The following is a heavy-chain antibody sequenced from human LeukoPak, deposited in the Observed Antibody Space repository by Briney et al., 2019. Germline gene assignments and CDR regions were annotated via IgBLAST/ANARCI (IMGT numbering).Heavy chain of an antibody. Sequence: GGSLRLSCAASGFTFSSYGMHWVRQAPGKGLEWEAVISYDGSNKYYADSVKGRFTISRDNSKNTLYLQMNSLRAEDTAVYYCASAGYSSSWYYFDYWGQGTLVTVSS. CDR1: GFTFSSYG. J-gene: IGHJ4*02. V-gene: IGHV3-30*03. CDR2: ISYDGSNK. CDR3: ASAGYSSSWYYFDY. D-gene: IGHD6-13*01.